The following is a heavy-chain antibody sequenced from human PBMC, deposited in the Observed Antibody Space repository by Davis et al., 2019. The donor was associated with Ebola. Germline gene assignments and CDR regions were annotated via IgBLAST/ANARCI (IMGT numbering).Heavy chain of an antibody. CDR3: ARDEGDYVLGVWFDY. Sequence: PGGSLRLSCAASGFTFSSYAMSWVRQAPGKGLEWVANIKQNGSEKYYVDSVKGRFTISRDNAKNSLYLQMNSLRAEDTAVYYCARDEGDYVLGVWFDYWGQGTLVTVSS. V-gene: IGHV3-7*01. D-gene: IGHD4-17*01. J-gene: IGHJ4*02. CDR2: IKQNGSEK. CDR1: GFTFSSYA.